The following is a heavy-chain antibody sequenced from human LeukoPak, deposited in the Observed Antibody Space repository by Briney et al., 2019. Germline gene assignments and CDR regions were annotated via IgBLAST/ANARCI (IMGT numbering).Heavy chain of an antibody. CDR1: GYTFTSNW. J-gene: IGHJ4*02. D-gene: IGHD6-13*01. Sequence: GESLKISCKGSGYTFTSNWIGWVRQMPGKGLEWMGIIYPVNSDIRMSPSFEGQVTISVDNSISTAFLQWSSLKASDTAMYYCARQRERGSTWYGDFGYWGQGTLVTVSS. CDR2: IYPVNSDI. CDR3: ARQRERGSTWYGDFGY. V-gene: IGHV5-51*01.